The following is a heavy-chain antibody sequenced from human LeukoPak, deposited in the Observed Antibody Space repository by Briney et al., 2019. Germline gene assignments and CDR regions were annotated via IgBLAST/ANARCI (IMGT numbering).Heavy chain of an antibody. V-gene: IGHV4-34*01. J-gene: IGHJ5*02. CDR1: GGSFSGYY. CDR3: ARTGSGWYRPFDP. CDR2: INHSGST. Sequence: SETLSLTCAVYGGSFSGYYWSWIRQPPGKGLEWIGEINHSGSTNYNPSLKSRVTISVDTSKNQFSLKLSSVTAADTAVYYCARTGSGWYRPFDPSSQGTLVTVSS. D-gene: IGHD6-19*01.